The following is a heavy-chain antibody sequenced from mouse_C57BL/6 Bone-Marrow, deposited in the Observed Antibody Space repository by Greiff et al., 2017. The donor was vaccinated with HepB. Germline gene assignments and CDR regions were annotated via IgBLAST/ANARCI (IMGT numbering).Heavy chain of an antibody. Sequence: DVKLVESGGGLVKPGGSLKLSCAASGFTFSSYAMSWVRQTPEKRLEWVATISDGGSYTYYPDNVKGRFTISRDNAKNNLYLQMSHLKSEGTAMYYCASPSYYREAWFAYWGQGTLVTVSA. V-gene: IGHV5-4*03. D-gene: IGHD2-14*01. J-gene: IGHJ3*01. CDR1: GFTFSSYA. CDR3: ASPSYYREAWFAY. CDR2: ISDGGSYT.